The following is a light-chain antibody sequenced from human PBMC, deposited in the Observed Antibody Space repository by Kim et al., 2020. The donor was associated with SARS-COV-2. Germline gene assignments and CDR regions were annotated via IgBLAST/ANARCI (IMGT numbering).Light chain of an antibody. Sequence: SANVGDRVTITCRASQTISLSLNWYQKEPGRVPKLLIYHASSLQSGVPSRFSGSGSGTDFTLPISSLQPEDFATYYCQQSYSTPTFGGGTKVDIK. CDR2: HAS. CDR1: QTISLS. V-gene: IGKV1-39*01. J-gene: IGKJ4*01. CDR3: QQSYSTPT.